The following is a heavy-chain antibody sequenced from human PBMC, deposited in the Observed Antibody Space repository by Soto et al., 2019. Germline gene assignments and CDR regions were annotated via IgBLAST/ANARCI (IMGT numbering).Heavy chain of an antibody. CDR1: GYDFTTYG. V-gene: IGHV1-18*01. D-gene: IGHD1-1*01. J-gene: IGHJ4*02. CDR3: AIWRYGDY. CDR2: ISAHNGNT. Sequence: QVHLVQSGAEVKKSGASVKVYCKGSGYDFTTYGITWVRQAPGQGLEWMAWISAHNGNTDYAQKLQGRVTVTRDTSTSTAYMELRRLRSDDTAVYYCAIWRYGDYWGQGARVTVSS.